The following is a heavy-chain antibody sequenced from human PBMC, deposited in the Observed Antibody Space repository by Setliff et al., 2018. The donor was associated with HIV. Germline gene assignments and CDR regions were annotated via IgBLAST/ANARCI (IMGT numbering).Heavy chain of an antibody. CDR2: IYSTGST. D-gene: IGHD3-22*01. CDR3: ARLRPTMIMGVDYFDH. CDR1: GGSIYNFY. Sequence: SETLSLTCSVSGGSIYNFYWSWIRQSPGKGLEWIGYIYSTGSTNYNPSLKSRVTMSVDTSKNQFSLRLTSVTAADTAVYYCARLRPTMIMGVDYFDHWGQGTLVTVSS. J-gene: IGHJ4*02. V-gene: IGHV4-4*09.